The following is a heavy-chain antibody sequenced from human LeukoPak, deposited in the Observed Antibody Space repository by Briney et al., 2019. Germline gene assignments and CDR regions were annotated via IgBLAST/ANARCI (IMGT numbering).Heavy chain of an antibody. Sequence: PSETLSLTCTVSGGSISSSSYYWGWIRQPPGKGLEWIGSIYYSGSTYYNPSLKSRVTISVDTSKNQFSLKLSSVTAADTAVYYCARDVVVVAANDAFDIWGQGTMVTVSS. CDR3: ARDVVVVAANDAFDI. CDR1: GGSISSSSYY. J-gene: IGHJ3*02. CDR2: IYYSGST. V-gene: IGHV4-39*02. D-gene: IGHD2-15*01.